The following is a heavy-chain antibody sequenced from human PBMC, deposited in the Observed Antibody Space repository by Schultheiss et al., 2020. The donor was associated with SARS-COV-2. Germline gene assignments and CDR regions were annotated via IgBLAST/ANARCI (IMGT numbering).Heavy chain of an antibody. V-gene: IGHV4-59*01. D-gene: IGHD2-2*01. Sequence: SETLSLTCTVSGGSISSYYWSWIRQPPGKGLEWIGYIYYSGSTNYNPSLKSRVTISVDTSKNQFSLKLSSVTAADTAVYYCARVYCSSTSCLGGDVWGQGTTVTVSS. CDR3: ARVYCSSTSCLGGDV. J-gene: IGHJ6*02. CDR2: IYYSGST. CDR1: GGSISSYY.